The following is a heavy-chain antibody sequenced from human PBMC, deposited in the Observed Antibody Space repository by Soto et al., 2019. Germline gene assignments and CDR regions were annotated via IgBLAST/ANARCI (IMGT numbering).Heavy chain of an antibody. CDR3: AHSRCGGDCLQSYSSHYYYGMDV. J-gene: IGHJ6*02. CDR1: GFSLSTVGVG. D-gene: IGHD2-21*02. CDR2: IYWDDDK. Sequence: QITLKESGPSLVKPTQTLTLTCTFSGFSLSTVGVGVGWIRQPPGKALEWLALIYWDDDKRYSPSLRSRLTVTQDTSKHQVVLTMTNMDPVDTATYYCAHSRCGGDCLQSYSSHYYYGMDVWGQGTTVTVSS. V-gene: IGHV2-5*02.